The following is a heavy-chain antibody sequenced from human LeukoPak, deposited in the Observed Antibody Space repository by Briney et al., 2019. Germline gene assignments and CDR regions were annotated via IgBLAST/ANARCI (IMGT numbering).Heavy chain of an antibody. CDR2: IRSKAYGGTT. J-gene: IGHJ6*02. CDR3: TRGPIQQWLYYGMDV. Sequence: GRSLRLSCTASGFTFGDHAMGWVRQAPGKGLEWVGFIRSKAYGGTTEYAASVKGRFTISRDDSKSIAYLQMNSLKTEDTAVYYYTRGPIQQWLYYGMDVWGQGTTVTVSS. V-gene: IGHV3-49*04. CDR1: GFTFGDHA. D-gene: IGHD5-18*01.